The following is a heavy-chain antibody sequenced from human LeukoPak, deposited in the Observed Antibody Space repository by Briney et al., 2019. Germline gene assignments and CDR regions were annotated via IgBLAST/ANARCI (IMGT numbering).Heavy chain of an antibody. CDR2: ISGSVAST. V-gene: IGHV3-23*01. Sequence: GGSLRLSCAASGFTFSSYAMSWVRQAPGKGLEWVSAISGSVASTYYADSVKGRFTISRDNAKNSLYLQMNSLRAEDTAVYYCARGMATIDGYYYYMDVWGKGTTVTVSS. CDR3: ARGMATIDGYYYYMDV. CDR1: GFTFSSYA. D-gene: IGHD5-24*01. J-gene: IGHJ6*03.